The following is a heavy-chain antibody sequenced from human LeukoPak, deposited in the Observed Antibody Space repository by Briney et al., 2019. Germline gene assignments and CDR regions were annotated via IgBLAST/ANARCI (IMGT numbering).Heavy chain of an antibody. CDR2: INPNSGGT. J-gene: IGHJ5*02. Sequence: ASVKVSCKASGYTFTGYYMHWVRQAPGQGLEWMGWINPNSGGTNYAQKFQGRVTMTRDTSISTAYMELSRLRSDDTAVYYCARALGYCSSTSCYRTYWFDPWGQGTLVTVSS. CDR1: GYTFTGYY. V-gene: IGHV1-2*02. D-gene: IGHD2-2*02. CDR3: ARALGYCSSTSCYRTYWFDP.